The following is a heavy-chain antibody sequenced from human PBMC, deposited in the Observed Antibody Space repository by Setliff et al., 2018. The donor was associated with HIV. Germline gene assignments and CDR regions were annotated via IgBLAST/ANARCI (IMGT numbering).Heavy chain of an antibody. D-gene: IGHD2-2*01. CDR3: VYYCVEDIGSWAGNYGLDI. CDR1: GGSISSGSYY. V-gene: IGHV4-61*09. CDR2: IYTNGYT. J-gene: IGHJ3*02. Sequence: SETLSLTCSVSGGSISSGSYYWTWIRQPAGKGPEWIGHIYTNGYTNYIAHYAASMGGRFTISRDESQNSVYLQMNSLRTEDTGVYYCVEDIGSWAGNYGLDIWGQGTMVTVSS.